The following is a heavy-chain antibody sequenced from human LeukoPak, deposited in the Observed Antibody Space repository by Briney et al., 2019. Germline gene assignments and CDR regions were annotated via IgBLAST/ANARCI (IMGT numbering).Heavy chain of an antibody. D-gene: IGHD3-10*01. CDR1: GFTFSSYA. V-gene: IGHV3-23*01. Sequence: PGGSLRLSCAASGFTFSSYAMSWVRQAPGKGLEWVSAISGSGGSTYYADSVKGRFTISRDNSKNTLYLQMNSLRAEDTAVYYCAKWQAYYYGSGSYLFVYWGQGTLVTVSS. CDR2: ISGSGGST. CDR3: AKWQAYYYGSGSYLFVY. J-gene: IGHJ4*02.